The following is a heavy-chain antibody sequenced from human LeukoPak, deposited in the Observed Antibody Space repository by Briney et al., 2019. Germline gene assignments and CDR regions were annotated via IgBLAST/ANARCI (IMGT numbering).Heavy chain of an antibody. CDR3: ARQDCTSTSCFPLDH. Sequence: PSETLSLTCIVAGGSISSSSYYWGWIRQPPGKGLEWIGKIDYSGSTYSKPALKSHVTISVDTSKTNFSLKLNSVTAAATAVYYCARQDCTSTSCFPLDHWGQGTLVTVSS. J-gene: IGHJ4*02. CDR1: GGSISSSSYY. CDR2: IDYSGST. V-gene: IGHV4-39*01. D-gene: IGHD2-2*01.